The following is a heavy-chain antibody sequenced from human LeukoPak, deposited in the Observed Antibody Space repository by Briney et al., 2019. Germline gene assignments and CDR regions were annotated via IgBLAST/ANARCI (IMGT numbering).Heavy chain of an antibody. Sequence: ASVKVSCKASGYTFTSYGISWVRQAPGQGLEWMGWISAYNGNTNYAQKLQGRVTMTTDTSTSTAYMELRSLRSDDTAVYYCARDTDFWSGYSNQDAFDHWGQGTLVTVSS. CDR3: ARDTDFWSGYSNQDAFDH. CDR1: GYTFTSYG. CDR2: ISAYNGNT. J-gene: IGHJ4*02. V-gene: IGHV1-18*01. D-gene: IGHD3-3*01.